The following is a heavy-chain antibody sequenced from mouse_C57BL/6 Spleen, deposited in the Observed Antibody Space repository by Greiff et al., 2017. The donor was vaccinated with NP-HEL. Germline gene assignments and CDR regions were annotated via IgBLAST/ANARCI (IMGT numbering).Heavy chain of an antibody. CDR1: GYAFSSSW. J-gene: IGHJ2*01. V-gene: IGHV1-82*01. CDR2: IYPGDGDT. D-gene: IGHD2-1*01. CDR3: ASGVYYGNCFDY. Sequence: VQLQQSGPELVKPGASVKISCKASGYAFSSSWMNWVKQRPGKGLEWIGRIYPGDGDTNYNGKFKGKATLTADKSSSTAYMQLSSLTSEDSAVYFCASGVYYGNCFDYWGQGTTLTVSS.